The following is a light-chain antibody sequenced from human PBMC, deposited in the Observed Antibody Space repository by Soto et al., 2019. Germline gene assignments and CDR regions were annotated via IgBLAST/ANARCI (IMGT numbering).Light chain of an antibody. Sequence: IVLTQSQDTLCLSPGERATLSCRASQSVSSRSLAWYQQKRGQAPRLLIHGASSRATGIPDRFSGSGSGTDFTLTISRLEPEDFAVYYCQQYGSSPRTFGQGTKVDIK. V-gene: IGKV3-20*01. CDR2: GAS. CDR3: QQYGSSPRT. CDR1: QSVSSRS. J-gene: IGKJ1*01.